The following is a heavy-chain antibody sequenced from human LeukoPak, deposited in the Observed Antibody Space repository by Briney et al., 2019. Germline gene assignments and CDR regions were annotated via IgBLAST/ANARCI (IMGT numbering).Heavy chain of an antibody. CDR3: ARGVGYCSGGSCLRDLDY. CDR2: INAGNGNT. J-gene: IGHJ4*02. D-gene: IGHD2-15*01. CDR1: GHTFTSYA. V-gene: IGHV1-3*01. Sequence: GASVKVSCKASGHTFTSYAMHWVRQAPGQRLEWMGWINAGNGNTKYSQKFQGRVTITRDTSASTAYMELSSLRSEDTAVYYCARGVGYCSGGSCLRDLDYWGQGTLVTVSS.